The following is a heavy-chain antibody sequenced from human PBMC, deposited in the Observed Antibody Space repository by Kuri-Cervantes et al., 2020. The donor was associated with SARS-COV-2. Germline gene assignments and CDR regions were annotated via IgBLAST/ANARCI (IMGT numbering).Heavy chain of an antibody. CDR3: ARALKGQIDAFDI. Sequence: SETLSLTCSVSGYSISGSYYWGWIRQPPGKGQEWIGSIYHSGSTYYNPYLKSRVTILVDTSKTQFSLRLSSLTAADTAVYYCARALKGQIDAFDIWGQGTMVTVSS. CDR2: IYHSGST. J-gene: IGHJ3*02. V-gene: IGHV4-38-2*02. CDR1: GYSISGSYY.